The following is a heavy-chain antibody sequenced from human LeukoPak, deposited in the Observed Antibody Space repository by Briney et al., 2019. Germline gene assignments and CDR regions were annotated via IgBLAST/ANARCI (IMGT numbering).Heavy chain of an antibody. J-gene: IGHJ4*02. D-gene: IGHD5-24*01. CDR1: GFTFSSYS. V-gene: IGHV3-21*01. CDR2: ISSSSSYI. CDR3: ARLSEMATIH. Sequence: GGSLRLSCAASGFTFSSYSMNWVRQAPGKGLEWVSSISSSSSYIYYAGSVKGRFTISRDNAKNSLYLQMNSLRAEDTAVYYCARLSEMATIHWGQGTLVTVSS.